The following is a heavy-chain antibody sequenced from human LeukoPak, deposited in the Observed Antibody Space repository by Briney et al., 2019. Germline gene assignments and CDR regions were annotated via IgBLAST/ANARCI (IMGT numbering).Heavy chain of an antibody. Sequence: SETLPLTCAVYGGSFSGYYWSWIRQPPGKGLEWIGEINHSGSTYYNPSLKSRVTISVDTSKNQFSLKLSSVTAADTAVYYCARDRRPVVVPAAIRHTPGMDVWGQGTTVTVSS. CDR3: ARDRRPVVVPAAIRHTPGMDV. CDR1: GGSFSGYY. CDR2: INHSGST. J-gene: IGHJ6*02. V-gene: IGHV4-34*09. D-gene: IGHD2-2*02.